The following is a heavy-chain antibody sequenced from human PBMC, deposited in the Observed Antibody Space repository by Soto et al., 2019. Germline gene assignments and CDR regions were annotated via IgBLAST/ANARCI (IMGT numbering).Heavy chain of an antibody. Sequence: QVQLVPSGAEVNKPGASVKISCQASGFTFSDTLINWVRQGPGQRLEWMGWINHANGNTRYSESFQGRVSISSLSFASTVYRSLHELTSECTTIYYYARDVLNFGLRANDAFDVWGPGTLITVSS. CDR2: INHANGNT. J-gene: IGHJ3*01. CDR1: GFTFSDTL. CDR3: ARDVLNFGLRANDAFDV. D-gene: IGHD2-8*02. V-gene: IGHV1-3*01.